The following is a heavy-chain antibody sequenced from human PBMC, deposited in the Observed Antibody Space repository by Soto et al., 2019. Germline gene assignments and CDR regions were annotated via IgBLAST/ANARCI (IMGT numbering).Heavy chain of an antibody. CDR1: GGTFSSYA. D-gene: IGHD6-6*01. V-gene: IGHV1-69*13. CDR2: IIPIFGTA. J-gene: IGHJ6*02. CDR3: ARYIAARYYYYGMDG. Sequence: ASVKVSCKASGGTFSSYAISWVRQAPGQGREWMGGIIPIFGTANYDQKFQGRVTITADESTSTAYMELSSLRSEDTAVYYCARYIAARYYYYGMDGWGQGTTVTVSS.